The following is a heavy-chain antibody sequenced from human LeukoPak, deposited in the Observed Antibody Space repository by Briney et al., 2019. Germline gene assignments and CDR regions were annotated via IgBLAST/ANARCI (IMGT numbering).Heavy chain of an antibody. Sequence: PGGSLRLSCAASGFTFSSYAMSWVRQAPGKGLEWVSAISGSGGSTYYADSVKVRFTISRDNSENTLYLQMNSLRAEDTAVYYCAKDPVADVAAADDFDHWGQGTLVTVSS. D-gene: IGHD6-13*01. V-gene: IGHV3-23*01. J-gene: IGHJ4*02. CDR3: AKDPVADVAAADDFDH. CDR2: ISGSGGST. CDR1: GFTFSSYA.